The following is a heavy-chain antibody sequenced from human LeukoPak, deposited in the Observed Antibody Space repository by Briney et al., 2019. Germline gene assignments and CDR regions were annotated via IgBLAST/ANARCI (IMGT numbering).Heavy chain of an antibody. D-gene: IGHD1-7*01. Sequence: ASVKVSCKASGYAFTSYGISWVRQAPGQGLEWMGWISAYNGNTNYAQKLQGRVTMTTDTSTSTAYMELRSLRSDDTAVYYRARLLTGITGTTYDYWGQGTLVTVSS. J-gene: IGHJ4*02. V-gene: IGHV1-18*01. CDR1: GYAFTSYG. CDR2: ISAYNGNT. CDR3: ARLLTGITGTTYDY.